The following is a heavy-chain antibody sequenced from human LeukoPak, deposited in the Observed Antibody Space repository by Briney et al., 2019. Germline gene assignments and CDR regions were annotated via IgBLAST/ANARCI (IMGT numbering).Heavy chain of an antibody. V-gene: IGHV3-74*01. J-gene: IGHJ6*04. Sequence: PGGSLRLPCAASGFTFSSSWMHWVRQAPGKGLVWVSRIKSDGSGTNYADSVKGRFTISRDNAKNSLYLQMNSLRAEDTAVYYCAELGITMIGGVWGKGTTVTISS. CDR3: AELGITMIGGV. CDR1: GFTFSSSW. D-gene: IGHD3-10*02. CDR2: IKSDGSGT.